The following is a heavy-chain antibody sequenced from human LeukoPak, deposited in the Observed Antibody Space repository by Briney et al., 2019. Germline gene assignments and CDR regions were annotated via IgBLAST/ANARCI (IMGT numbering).Heavy chain of an antibody. Sequence: GASVKVSCKASGYTFTNYAMHWVRQAPGQRLEWMGWINAGNGNTKYSQKFQGRVTITRDTSASTAYMELSSLRSEDTAVYYCARVFPVGPSSSGGFDYWGQGTLVTVSS. CDR2: INAGNGNT. D-gene: IGHD6-6*01. V-gene: IGHV1-3*01. CDR1: GYTFTNYA. J-gene: IGHJ4*02. CDR3: ARVFPVGPSSSGGFDY.